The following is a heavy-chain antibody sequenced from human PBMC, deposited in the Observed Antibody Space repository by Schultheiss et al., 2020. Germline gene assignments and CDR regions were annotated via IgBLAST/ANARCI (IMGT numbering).Heavy chain of an antibody. J-gene: IGHJ6*02. CDR1: GFTFSSYT. CDR3: TTGLDRKMVYYYYGMDV. Sequence: GGSLRLSCAASGFTFSSYTISWVRQAPGQGLEWMGRIIPILDITNYAQKFQGRVTITADKSTTTVYMDLSSLRSEDTAVYYCTTGLDRKMVYYYYGMDVWGQGTTVTVSS. CDR2: IIPILDIT. D-gene: IGHD2-8*01. V-gene: IGHV1-69*02.